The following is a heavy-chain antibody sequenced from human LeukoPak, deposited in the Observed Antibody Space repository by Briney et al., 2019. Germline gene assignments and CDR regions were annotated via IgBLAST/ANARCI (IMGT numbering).Heavy chain of an antibody. D-gene: IGHD3-22*01. CDR2: IIPSGGST. J-gene: IGHJ6*02. V-gene: IGHV1-46*01. Sequence: ASVKVSCKASGYTFTGYYIHWVRQAPGQGLEWMGIIIPSGGSTSYAQKFQGRITMTRDTSTSTVYMELSSLRSEDTAVYYCARWWDDGSGYSYLYGMDVWGQGTTVTDSS. CDR1: GYTFTGYY. CDR3: ARWWDDGSGYSYLYGMDV.